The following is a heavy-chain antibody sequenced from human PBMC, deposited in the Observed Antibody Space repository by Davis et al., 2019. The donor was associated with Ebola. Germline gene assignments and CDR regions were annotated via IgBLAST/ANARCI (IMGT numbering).Heavy chain of an antibody. CDR1: GFTFSSYW. J-gene: IGHJ6*03. CDR2: IKQDGSEK. D-gene: IGHD3-3*01. V-gene: IGHV3-7*03. CDR3: ARERLERFLEWLLDSYYMDV. Sequence: GESLKISCAASGFTFSSYWMSWVRQAPGKGLEWVANIKQDGSEKYYVDSVKGRFTISRDNAKNSLYLQMNSLRAEDTAVYYCARERLERFLEWLLDSYYMDVWGKGTTVTVSS.